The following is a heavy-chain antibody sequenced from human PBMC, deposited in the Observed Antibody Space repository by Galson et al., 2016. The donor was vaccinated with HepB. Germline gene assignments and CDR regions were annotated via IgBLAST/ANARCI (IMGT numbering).Heavy chain of an antibody. Sequence: SLRLSCAASGFTFSNYGMHWVRQAPGKGLEWVAVISYDGRNKYYADSVKGRFTISRDNSKNTLYLEMNSLRPADTAMYYCATDQKGELLHLLDHWGLGTLVTVSS. V-gene: IGHV3-30*03. CDR3: ATDQKGELLHLLDH. J-gene: IGHJ4*02. CDR1: GFTFSNYG. CDR2: ISYDGRNK. D-gene: IGHD1-26*01.